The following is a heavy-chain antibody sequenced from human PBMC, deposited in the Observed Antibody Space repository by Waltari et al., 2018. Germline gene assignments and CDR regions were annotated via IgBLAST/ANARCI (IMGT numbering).Heavy chain of an antibody. Sequence: QVQLVQSGAEVKKPESSVKVSCQVSGGSFSNYAINGVRQAPGQGLEWMGRILPILNITQYSQKFQGRVTLTADTSTRVAYMELNSLTSEDTAVYFCSRGPQAAGNQLDPWGQGTLVTVSS. CDR2: ILPILNIT. CDR3: SRGPQAAGNQLDP. V-gene: IGHV1-69*04. J-gene: IGHJ5*02. CDR1: GGSFSNYA.